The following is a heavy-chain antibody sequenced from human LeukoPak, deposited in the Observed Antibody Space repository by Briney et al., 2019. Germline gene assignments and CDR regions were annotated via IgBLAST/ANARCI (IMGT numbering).Heavy chain of an antibody. V-gene: IGHV7-4-1*02. Sequence: ASLKPSCKASRDGFTGVATNCGPHGPGQGLWWSVWINTNTGNPTYAQGFTGRFVFSLDTSVSTAYLQISSLKAEDTAVYYCARDTPYPYYYYYGMDVWGQGTTVTVSS. CDR3: ARDTPYPYYYYYGMDV. CDR1: RDGFTGVA. CDR2: INTNTGNP. J-gene: IGHJ6*02.